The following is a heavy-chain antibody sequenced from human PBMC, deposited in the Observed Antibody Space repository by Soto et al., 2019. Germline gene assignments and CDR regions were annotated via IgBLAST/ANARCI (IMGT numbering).Heavy chain of an antibody. Sequence: ETLSLTCTVSCGSISSYYWSWIRQPPGKGLEWIGYIYYSGSTNYNPSLKSRVTISVDTSKNQFSLKLSSVTAADTAVYYCARVRTTNYYYYYYMDVWGKGTTVTVSS. J-gene: IGHJ6*03. CDR3: ARVRTTNYYYYYYMDV. D-gene: IGHD4-4*01. CDR2: IYYSGST. CDR1: CGSISSYY. V-gene: IGHV4-59*01.